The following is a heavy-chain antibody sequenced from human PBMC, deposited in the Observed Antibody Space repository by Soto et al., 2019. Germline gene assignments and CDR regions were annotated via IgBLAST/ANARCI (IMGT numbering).Heavy chain of an antibody. D-gene: IGHD2-8*01. CDR2: IWPSDSDT. Sequence: PGESLKISCNGSGYIFTNSWIGWVRQMPGKGLEWMGIIWPSDSDTRYSPSFQGQVTISADKSISTTYLEWGSLKASDTAMYYCARVSLYCTNGVCHFDYWGQGTLVTVSS. V-gene: IGHV5-51*01. CDR1: GYIFTNSW. CDR3: ARVSLYCTNGVCHFDY. J-gene: IGHJ4*02.